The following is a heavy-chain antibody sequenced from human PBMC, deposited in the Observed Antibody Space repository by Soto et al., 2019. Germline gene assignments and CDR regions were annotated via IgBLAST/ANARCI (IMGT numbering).Heavy chain of an antibody. CDR2: ISYAGSNK. Sequence: GGSLILSCAASGFTFSSYAMHWVRQAPGKXLEWVAVISYAGSNKYYADSAKGLFTISRDNSKNTLYLQMHNLSGEDTAVYYCAIPITMVRGVIPHYGMDVWGQGTTVTVSS. CDR3: AIPITMVRGVIPHYGMDV. V-gene: IGHV3-30-3*01. D-gene: IGHD3-10*01. CDR1: GFTFSSYA. J-gene: IGHJ6*02.